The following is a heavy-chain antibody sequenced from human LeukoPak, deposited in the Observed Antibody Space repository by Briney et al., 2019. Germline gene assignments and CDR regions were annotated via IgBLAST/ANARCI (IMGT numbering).Heavy chain of an antibody. CDR2: IHRDGNNI. V-gene: IGHV3-74*01. J-gene: IGHJ6*02. CDR1: GFTFDTYW. CDR3: ARGLRDRYGMDV. Sequence: GGSLRLSRAASGFTFDTYWMHWVRQAPGKGLVWVSRIHRDGNNINYADFVQGRFTVSRDNAKNTLYLQMHSLRVEDTAMYYCARGLRDRYGMDVWGQGTTVTVSS.